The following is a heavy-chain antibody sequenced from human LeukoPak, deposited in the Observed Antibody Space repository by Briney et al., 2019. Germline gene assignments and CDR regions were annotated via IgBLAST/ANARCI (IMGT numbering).Heavy chain of an antibody. J-gene: IGHJ4*02. CDR3: AKSLAPQGR. D-gene: IGHD5/OR15-5a*01. CDR2: ISGSGGST. V-gene: IGHV3-23*01. Sequence: GGSLRLSCAASGFTFSNSAMTWVRQAPGKGLEWVSTISGSGGSTYYADSVKGRFTISRDNSKNTLSLQMNSLRAEDTAVYYCAKSLAPQGRWGQGTLVTVSS. CDR1: GFTFSNSA.